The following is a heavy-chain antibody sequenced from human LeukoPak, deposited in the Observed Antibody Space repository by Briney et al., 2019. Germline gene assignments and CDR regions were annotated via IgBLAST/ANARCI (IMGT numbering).Heavy chain of an antibody. CDR3: ARGKHQQWLERFDP. CDR2: INHSGST. CDR1: GGSFSGYY. Sequence: SETLSLTCAVYGGSFSGYYWSWIRQPPGKGLEWMGEINHSGSTNYNPSLKSRVTISVDTSKNQFSLKLSSVTAADTAVYYCARGKHQQWLERFDPWGQGTLVTVSS. J-gene: IGHJ5*02. V-gene: IGHV4-34*01. D-gene: IGHD6-19*01.